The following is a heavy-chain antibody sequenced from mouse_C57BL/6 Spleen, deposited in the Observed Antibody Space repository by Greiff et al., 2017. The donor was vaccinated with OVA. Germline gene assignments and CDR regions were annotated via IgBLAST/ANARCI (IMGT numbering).Heavy chain of an antibody. V-gene: IGHV3-6*01. CDR1: GYSITSGYY. CDR2: ISYDGSN. Sequence: VQLQESGPGLVKPSQSLSLTCSVTGYSITSGYYWNWIRQFPGNKLEWMGYISYDGSNNYNPSLKNRISITRDTSKNQFFLKLNSVTTEDTATYYCARAETHFDYWGQGTTLTVSS. CDR3: ARAETHFDY. J-gene: IGHJ2*01.